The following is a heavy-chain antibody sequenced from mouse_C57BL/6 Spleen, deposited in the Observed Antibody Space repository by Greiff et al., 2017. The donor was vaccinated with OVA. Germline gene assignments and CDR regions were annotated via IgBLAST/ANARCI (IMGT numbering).Heavy chain of an antibody. J-gene: IGHJ4*01. CDR3: ARAIYGNYEDYPMDY. CDR2: INPNNGGT. Sequence: EVQLQQSGPELVKPGASVKISCKASGYTFTDYYMNWVKQSHGKSLEWIGDINPNNGGTSYNQKFKGKATLTVDKSSSTAYMELRSLTSEDSAVYYCARAIYGNYEDYPMDYWGQGTSVTVSS. D-gene: IGHD2-1*01. CDR1: GYTFTDYY. V-gene: IGHV1-26*01.